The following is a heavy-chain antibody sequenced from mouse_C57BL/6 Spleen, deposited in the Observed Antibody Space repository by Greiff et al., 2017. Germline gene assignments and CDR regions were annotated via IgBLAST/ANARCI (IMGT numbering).Heavy chain of an antibody. CDR2: ISSGSSTI. Sequence: EVKLMESGGGLVKPGGSLKLSCAASGFTFSDYGMHWVRQAPEKGLEWVAYISSGSSTIYYADTVKGRFTISRDNAKNTLFLQMTSLRSEDTAMYYCARRIYYGNYNARDYWGQGTSVTVSS. CDR1: GFTFSDYG. J-gene: IGHJ4*01. V-gene: IGHV5-17*01. D-gene: IGHD2-1*01. CDR3: ARRIYYGNYNARDY.